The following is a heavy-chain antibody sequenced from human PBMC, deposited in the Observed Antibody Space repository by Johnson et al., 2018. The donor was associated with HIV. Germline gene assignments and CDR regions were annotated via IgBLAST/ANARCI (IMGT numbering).Heavy chain of an antibody. Sequence: QVQLVESGGGLVQPGGSLRLSCEASGFSFDEYDMSWVRQAPGKGLEWVAVISYDGSNKYYADSVKGRFTISRDNSTNTLYLQMNSLRAEDTAVYHCARQHSYDSSGQGGGLDVWGQGTMVTVSS. CDR2: ISYDGSNK. J-gene: IGHJ3*01. V-gene: IGHV3-30*03. CDR3: ARQHSYDSSGQGGGLDV. D-gene: IGHD3-22*01. CDR1: GFSFDEYD.